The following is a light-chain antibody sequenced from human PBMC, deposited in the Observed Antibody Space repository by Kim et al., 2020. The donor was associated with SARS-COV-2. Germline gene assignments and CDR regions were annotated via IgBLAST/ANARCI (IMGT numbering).Light chain of an antibody. CDR1: SSDVGGYNY. CDR3: CSYAGSYTL. Sequence: QSALTQPRSVSGSPGQSVTISCTGTSSDVGGYNYVSWYQQHPGKAPKLMIYDVSKRPSGVPDRFSGSKSGNTASLTISGFQAEDEADYYCCSYAGSYTLFGGGTQLTVL. V-gene: IGLV2-11*01. J-gene: IGLJ2*01. CDR2: DVS.